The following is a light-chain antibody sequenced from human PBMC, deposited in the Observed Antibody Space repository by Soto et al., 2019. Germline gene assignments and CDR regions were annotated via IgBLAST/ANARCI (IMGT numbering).Light chain of an antibody. CDR3: QQYGSSPWT. Sequence: EIVFTQSPGTLSVSPLERSTLSCIASKCVASNYLAWYQQKPGQAPRLLMYGASSRATGIPDRFSGSGSGTDFTLSITRLQPEDCAVYYCQQYGSSPWTSGQGTKVDIK. J-gene: IGKJ1*01. CDR2: GAS. V-gene: IGKV3-20*01. CDR1: KCVASNY.